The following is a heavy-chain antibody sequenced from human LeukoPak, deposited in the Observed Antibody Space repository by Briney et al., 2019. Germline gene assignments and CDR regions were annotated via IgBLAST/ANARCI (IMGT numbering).Heavy chain of an antibody. D-gene: IGHD2-2*02. J-gene: IGHJ5*02. CDR3: ARDLFPKDCSSSSCYTGFDP. Sequence: GASVKVSCKASGYTFTSYYMHWVRRAPGQGLEWMGIINPSGGSTSYAQKFQGRVTMTRDMSTSTVYMELSSLRSEDTAVYYCARDLFPKDCSSSSCYTGFDPWRQGTLVTVSS. CDR2: INPSGGST. CDR1: GYTFTSYY. V-gene: IGHV1-46*01.